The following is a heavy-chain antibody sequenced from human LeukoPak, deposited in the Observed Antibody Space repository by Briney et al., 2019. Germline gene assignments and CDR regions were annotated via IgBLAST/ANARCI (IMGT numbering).Heavy chain of an antibody. CDR3: ARGNYYCSGTSCYTFLDY. CDR1: GFTFSSYA. J-gene: IGHJ4*02. CDR2: ISGSGGST. D-gene: IGHD2-2*02. V-gene: IGHV3-23*01. Sequence: GSLRLSCAASGFTFSSYAMSWVRQAPGKGLEWVSAISGSGGSTYYADSVKGRFTISRDNSKNTLYLQMNSLRAEDTAVYYCARGNYYCSGTSCYTFLDYWGQGTLVTVSS.